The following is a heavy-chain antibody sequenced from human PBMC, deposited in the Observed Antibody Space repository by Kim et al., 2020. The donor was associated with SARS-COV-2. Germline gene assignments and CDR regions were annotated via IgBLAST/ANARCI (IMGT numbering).Heavy chain of an antibody. CDR3: VKSIYCSSTSCYDYFDY. V-gene: IGHV3-64D*09. D-gene: IGHD2-2*01. J-gene: IGHJ4*02. Sequence: VKGRFPISRDNSKNTLYLQMSSLRAEDTAVYYCVKSIYCSSTSCYDYFDYWGQGTLVTVSS.